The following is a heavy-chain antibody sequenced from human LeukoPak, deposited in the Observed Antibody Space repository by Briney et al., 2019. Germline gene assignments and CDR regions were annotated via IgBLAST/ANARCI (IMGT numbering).Heavy chain of an antibody. V-gene: IGHV4-30-2*01. J-gene: IGHJ5*02. D-gene: IGHD4-4*01. CDR2: IYHSGST. CDR1: GGSISSGGYS. Sequence: SETLSLTCAVSGGSISSGGYSWSWIRQPPGKGLEWIGYIYHSGSTYYSPSLKSRVTISVDRSKNQFSLKLSSVTAADTAVYYCARAGDYTNWFDPWGQGTLVTVSS. CDR3: ARAGDYTNWFDP.